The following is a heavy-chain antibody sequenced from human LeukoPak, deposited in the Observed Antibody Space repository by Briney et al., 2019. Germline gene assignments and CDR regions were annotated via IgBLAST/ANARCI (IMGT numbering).Heavy chain of an antibody. CDR3: AARYCSNGVCHFY. Sequence: GGSLRLSCAASGFTFSSYWMHWVRRAPGKGLVWVSRINSDGSTTNYADSVKGRFTISRDNAKNTLFLQMNSLRAEDTAVYYCAARYCSNGVCHFYWGQGTLVTVSS. CDR1: GFTFSSYW. V-gene: IGHV3-74*01. CDR2: INSDGSTT. D-gene: IGHD2-8*01. J-gene: IGHJ4*02.